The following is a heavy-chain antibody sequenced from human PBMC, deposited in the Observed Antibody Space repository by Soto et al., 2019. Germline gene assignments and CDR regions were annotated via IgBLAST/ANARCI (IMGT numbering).Heavy chain of an antibody. Sequence: SETLSLTCTVSGGSISSSSYYWGWIRQPPGKGLEWIGSIYYSGSTYYNPSLKSRVTISVDTSKNQFSLKLSSVTAADTAVYYCARDVDCSSTSCYAFDYWGQGTLVTVSS. J-gene: IGHJ4*02. CDR1: GGSISSSSYY. CDR2: IYYSGST. CDR3: ARDVDCSSTSCYAFDY. V-gene: IGHV4-39*02. D-gene: IGHD2-2*01.